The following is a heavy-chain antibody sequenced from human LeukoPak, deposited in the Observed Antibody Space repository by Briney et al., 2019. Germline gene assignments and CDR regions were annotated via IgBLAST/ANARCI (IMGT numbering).Heavy chain of an antibody. V-gene: IGHV3-23*01. D-gene: IGHD3-16*02. CDR3: AKVGDYVWGSYRWYYFDY. CDR1: GFTVSSNY. J-gene: IGHJ4*02. Sequence: AGGSLRLSCAASGFTVSSNYMSWVRQAPGKGLEWVSAISGSGGSTYYADSVKGRFTISRDNSKNTLYLQMNSLRAEDTAVYYCAKVGDYVWGSYRWYYFDYWGQGTLVTVSS. CDR2: ISGSGGST.